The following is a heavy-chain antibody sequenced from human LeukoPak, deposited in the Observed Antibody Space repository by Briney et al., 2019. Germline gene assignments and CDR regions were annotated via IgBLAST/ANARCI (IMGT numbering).Heavy chain of an antibody. CDR3: ASVVVRGVIDDY. CDR1: GGSFSGHY. CDR2: INHSGST. J-gene: IGHJ4*02. Sequence: KPSETLSLTCAVYGGSFSGHYWSWIRQPPGKGLEWIGEINHSGSTNYNPSLKSRVTISVDTSKNQFSLKLSSVTAADTAVYYCASVVVRGVIDDYWGQGTLVTVSS. V-gene: IGHV4-34*01. D-gene: IGHD3-10*01.